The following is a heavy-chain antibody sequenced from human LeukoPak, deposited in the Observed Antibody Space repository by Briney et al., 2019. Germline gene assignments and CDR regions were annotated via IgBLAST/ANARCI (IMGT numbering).Heavy chain of an antibody. J-gene: IGHJ4*02. CDR3: TRHADCSSTSCPSGYYFDY. CDR1: GFTFSGSA. Sequence: GGSLKLSCAASGFTFSGSAMHWVRQASGKGLEWVGRIRSKANSYATAYAASVKGRFTISRDDSKNTAYLQMNSLKPEDTAVYYCTRHADCSSTSCPSGYYFDYWGQGTLVTVSS. V-gene: IGHV3-73*01. D-gene: IGHD2-2*01. CDR2: IRSKANSYAT.